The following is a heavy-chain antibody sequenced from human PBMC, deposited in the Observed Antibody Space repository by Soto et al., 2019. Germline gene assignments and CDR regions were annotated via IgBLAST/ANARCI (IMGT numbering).Heavy chain of an antibody. V-gene: IGHV4-39*01. CDR1: DGSMNSDSSY. CDR2: INHSGST. D-gene: IGHD3-22*01. CDR3: ARLGGYVSVGYYYLWDS. J-gene: IGHJ4*02. Sequence: QLQLQESGPGLVKPSETLSLTCRVSDGSMNSDSSYWGWIRQPPGKGLEWIGVINHSGSTYHNLSLKGRVTMSVDASRNQFSLKLTSMTGADTAVYYCARLGGYVSVGYYYLWDSWGQGTLVTVSS.